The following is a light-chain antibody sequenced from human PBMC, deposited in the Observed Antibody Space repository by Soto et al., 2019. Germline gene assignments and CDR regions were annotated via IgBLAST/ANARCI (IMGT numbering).Light chain of an antibody. Sequence: DIQFTQSPSFLSASVGDRVTITCRASQGISSYLAWYQKKPGKAPKLLMYAASTLQSGVPSRFSGSGSGTEFTLTISSLQPDDFATYYCQHYNSYSEAFGQGTKVDIK. CDR3: QHYNSYSEA. J-gene: IGKJ1*01. CDR1: QGISSY. CDR2: AAS. V-gene: IGKV1-9*01.